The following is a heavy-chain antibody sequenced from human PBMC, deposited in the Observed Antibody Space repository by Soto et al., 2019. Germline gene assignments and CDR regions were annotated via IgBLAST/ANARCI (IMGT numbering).Heavy chain of an antibody. V-gene: IGHV3-23*01. CDR1: GFTSNYYG. J-gene: IGHJ4*02. D-gene: IGHD4-17*01. CDR3: ATSHYGEMD. CDR2: VTGNGDIT. Sequence: EVQLLESGGGLVQPGGSLRLSCAASGFTSNYYGMSWVRQAPGKGLEWVSIVTGNGDITYYTDSVKGRFTISRDNSKNMVWLQMNRLRAEDTAVYYCATSHYGEMDWGQGVLVTVSS.